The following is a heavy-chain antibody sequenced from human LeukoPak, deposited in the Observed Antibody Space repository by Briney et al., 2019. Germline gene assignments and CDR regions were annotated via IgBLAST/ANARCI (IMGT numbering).Heavy chain of an antibody. CDR2: INPNSGGT. V-gene: IGHV1-2*02. D-gene: IGHD6-19*01. J-gene: IGHJ3*02. CDR3: AREGPRSKGSGGAAFHI. CDR1: GYTFTDYY. Sequence: ASVKVSCKASGYTFTDYYMHWVRQAPGQGLEWLGWINPNSGGTNYPPEFQGRLTMTRDTSISTAYMELTRLTSDDTAVYYCAREGPRSKGSGGAAFHIWGQGTMVTVSS.